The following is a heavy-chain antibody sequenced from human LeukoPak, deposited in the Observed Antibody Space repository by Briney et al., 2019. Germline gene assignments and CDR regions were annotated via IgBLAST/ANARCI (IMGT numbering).Heavy chain of an antibody. CDR2: ISTSSSYI. CDR1: GFTLSSYS. CDR3: ARGDSNYGGGLDY. D-gene: IGHD4-11*01. Sequence: GGSLRLSCAASGFTLSSYSMHWVRQAPGKGLEWVSSISTSSSYIYYADSVKGRVTISRDNTRNSMYLQMDSLRAEDTAVYYCARGDSNYGGGLDYWGQGTLVTVSS. J-gene: IGHJ4*02. V-gene: IGHV3-21*01.